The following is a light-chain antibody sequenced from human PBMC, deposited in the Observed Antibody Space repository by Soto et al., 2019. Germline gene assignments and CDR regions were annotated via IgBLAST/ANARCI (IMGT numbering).Light chain of an antibody. Sequence: QSVLTQPPSASGSPGQSVTISCTGTSSDVGGYIFVSWYQQHPGKVPKLIIYDVNKRPSGVPDRFSGSKYGNTAPLTVSGLQAEDEGDYYCVSFAGGTYVFGTGTKVTVL. V-gene: IGLV2-8*01. J-gene: IGLJ1*01. CDR2: DVN. CDR3: VSFAGGTYV. CDR1: SSDVGGYIF.